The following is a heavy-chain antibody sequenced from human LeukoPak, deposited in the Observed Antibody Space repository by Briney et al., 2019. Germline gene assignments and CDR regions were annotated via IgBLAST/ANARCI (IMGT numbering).Heavy chain of an antibody. V-gene: IGHV3-23*01. D-gene: IGHD5-18*01. CDR2: LSGSGRGT. CDR1: GFTFNNFA. CDR3: AKDLLCAPGIQLCRTLDY. Sequence: GGSLTLSCVASGFTFNNFAMSWVRQAPGKGLEWVSTLSGSGRGTNYADSVKGRFTISRDNSRNTLYLQMNSLRAEDTAVYYCAKDLLCAPGIQLCRTLDYWGQGTLVTVSS. J-gene: IGHJ4*02.